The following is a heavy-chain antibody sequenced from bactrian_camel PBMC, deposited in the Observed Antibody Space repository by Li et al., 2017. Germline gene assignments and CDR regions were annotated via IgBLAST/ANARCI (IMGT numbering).Heavy chain of an antibody. CDR1: GYTYSSKS. V-gene: IGHV3S60*01. Sequence: VQLVESGGGSVQPGGSLRLSCAASGYTYSSKSMGWFRQAPGKEREGVSCISWRGDSTYYADSVQGRFTISRDRTTLYLQMNSLKPDDTAMYYCALDFISPFDGIGSCSRKYQYAHWGQRTQVTVS. J-gene: IGHJ4*01. CDR2: ISWRGDST. CDR3: ALDFISPFDGIGSCSRKYQYAH.